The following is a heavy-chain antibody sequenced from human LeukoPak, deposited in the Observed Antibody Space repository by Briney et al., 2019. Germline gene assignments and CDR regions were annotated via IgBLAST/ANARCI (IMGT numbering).Heavy chain of an antibody. V-gene: IGHV4-4*07. CDR1: GGSISSYY. CDR2: IYTSGST. J-gene: IGHJ3*02. CDR3: ARGIGEMATVDAFDI. D-gene: IGHD5-24*01. Sequence: SETLSLTCTVSGGSISSYYWSWIRQPAGKGLEWIGRIYTSGSTNYNPSLKSRVTISVDTSKNQFSLKLSSVTAADTAVYYCARGIGEMATVDAFDIWGQGTMVTVSS.